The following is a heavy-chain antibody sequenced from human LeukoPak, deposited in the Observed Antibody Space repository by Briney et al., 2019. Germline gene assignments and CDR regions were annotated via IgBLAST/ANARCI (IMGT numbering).Heavy chain of an antibody. V-gene: IGHV3-48*03. J-gene: IGHJ4*02. D-gene: IGHD5-18*01. Sequence: GGSLRLSCAASGFTFSNYEMNWVRQAPGKGLEWVSYISGSGSTIYYADSVKGRFTISRDNAKDSLYLPMNSLRAEDTAVYYCARVRSGYSHENYFDYWGQGTLVTVSS. CDR3: ARVRSGYSHENYFDY. CDR2: ISGSGSTI. CDR1: GFTFSNYE.